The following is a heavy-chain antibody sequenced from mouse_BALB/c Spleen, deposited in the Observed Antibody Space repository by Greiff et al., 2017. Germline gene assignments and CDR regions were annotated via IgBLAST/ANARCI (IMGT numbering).Heavy chain of an antibody. V-gene: IGHV1-63*02. CDR1: GYTFTNYW. CDR2: IYPGGGYT. CDR3: ARSLLRLRDY. Sequence: QVHVKQSGAELVRPGTSVKISCKASGYTFTNYWLGWVKQRPGHGLEWIGDIYPGGGYTNYNEKFKGKATLTADTSSSTAYMQLSSLTSEDSAVYFCARSLLRLRDYWGQGTTLTVSA. D-gene: IGHD1-2*01. J-gene: IGHJ2*01.